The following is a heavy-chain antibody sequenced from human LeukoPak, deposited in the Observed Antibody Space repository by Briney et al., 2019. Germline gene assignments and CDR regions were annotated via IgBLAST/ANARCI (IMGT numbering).Heavy chain of an antibody. V-gene: IGHV4-61*08. Sequence: SETLSLTCTVSGGSISSGGYYWSWIRQPPGKGLEWIGHVFYTGSSNYNPSLKSRVTISLDRSKNQFSLRLTSVTAADTAVYYCARAMTYYDSDAFDIWGQGTMVTVSS. D-gene: IGHD3-22*01. CDR2: VFYTGSS. CDR1: GGSISSGGYY. J-gene: IGHJ3*02. CDR3: ARAMTYYDSDAFDI.